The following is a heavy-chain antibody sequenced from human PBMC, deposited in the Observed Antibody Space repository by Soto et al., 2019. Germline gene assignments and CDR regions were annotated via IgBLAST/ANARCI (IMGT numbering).Heavy chain of an antibody. CDR3: AAGDSSTWSPYGMDV. V-gene: IGHV1-58*02. CDR2: IVVGTGST. Sequence: SVKVSCKASGFTYSSSAIQWVRQARGQRLEWIGWIVVGTGSTNYAQNFQERVTITRDMSTSTSFMELSSLRSEDTAVYYCAAGDSSTWSPYGMDVWGQGTTVTVSS. D-gene: IGHD6-13*01. CDR1: GFTYSSSA. J-gene: IGHJ6*02.